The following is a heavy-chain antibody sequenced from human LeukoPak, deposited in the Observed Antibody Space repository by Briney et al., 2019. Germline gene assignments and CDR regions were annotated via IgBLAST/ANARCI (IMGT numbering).Heavy chain of an antibody. V-gene: IGHV3-23*01. CDR3: AKGKDFWSGYYSPFDH. CDR1: GFTFSSYV. D-gene: IGHD3-3*01. CDR2: ISSSGGTT. J-gene: IGHJ4*02. Sequence: GGSLRLSCAASGFTFSSYVMNWVRQAPGKGLEWVSTISSSGGTTYYADSVKGRFTISRDNSKNTLFLQMNSLRAEDTAVFYCAKGKDFWSGYYSPFDHWGQGILVTVS.